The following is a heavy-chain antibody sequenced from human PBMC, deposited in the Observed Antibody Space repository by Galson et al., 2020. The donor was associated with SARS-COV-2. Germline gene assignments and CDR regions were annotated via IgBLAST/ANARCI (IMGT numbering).Heavy chain of an antibody. CDR2: VYPSGTT. CDR1: GYSVSTTNS. V-gene: IGHV4-38-2*02. D-gene: IGHD3-16*02. J-gene: IGHJ2*01. Sequence: SQTLSLTCTVSGYSVSTTNSWGWVRQPPGRGLEWIGSVYPSGTTYYNPSLKSRVTISVDTSKNQFSLRLDSVTAAVTALYYCARQGVNIIWLVAVPGWYFERGVRGMLVTVSS. CDR3: ARQGVNIIWLVAVPGWYFER.